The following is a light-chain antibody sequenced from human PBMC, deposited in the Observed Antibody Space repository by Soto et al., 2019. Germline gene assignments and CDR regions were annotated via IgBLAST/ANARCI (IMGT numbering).Light chain of an antibody. Sequence: IVLTESPGTLSLSQGERATLSCRASQSVSSSYLAWYQQKPGQAPRLLIYGASSRATGSPDRFSGSASGTDFTLTISRLEPEAVAVYYCQQYGSSPQTFGQGTKVDIK. CDR3: QQYGSSPQT. CDR1: QSVSSSY. V-gene: IGKV3-20*01. CDR2: GAS. J-gene: IGKJ1*01.